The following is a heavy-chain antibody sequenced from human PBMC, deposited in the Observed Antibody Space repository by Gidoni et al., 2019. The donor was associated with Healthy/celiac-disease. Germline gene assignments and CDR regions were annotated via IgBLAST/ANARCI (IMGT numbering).Heavy chain of an antibody. D-gene: IGHD3-22*01. V-gene: IGHV1-24*01. CDR3: ATDYRGDSSGYSAFDI. Sequence: QVQLVQSGAEVKKPGASVKVSCKVSGYTLPALSMPWVRQAPGKGLEWMGGFDPEDGETIYAQKFQGRVTMTEDTSTDTAYMELSSLRSEDTAVYYCATDYRGDSSGYSAFDIWGQGTMVTVSS. CDR2: FDPEDGET. J-gene: IGHJ3*02. CDR1: GYTLPALS.